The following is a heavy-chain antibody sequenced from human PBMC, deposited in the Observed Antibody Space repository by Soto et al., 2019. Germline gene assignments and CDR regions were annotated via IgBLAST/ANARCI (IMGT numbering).Heavy chain of an antibody. CDR2: ISSDGKTT. J-gene: IGHJ4*01. V-gene: IGHV3-30*18. Sequence: QVRLVESGGGVVQPGRSLRLSCVASGFTFSGYGIHWVRQAPGKGLEWVGVISSDGKTTYYADSVKGRFTISRDNSKSTMYLQMESLRPEDTAVYYCAKEIAVAGDLDYWGHGTLVTVSS. CDR3: AKEIAVAGDLDY. D-gene: IGHD6-19*01. CDR1: GFTFSGYG.